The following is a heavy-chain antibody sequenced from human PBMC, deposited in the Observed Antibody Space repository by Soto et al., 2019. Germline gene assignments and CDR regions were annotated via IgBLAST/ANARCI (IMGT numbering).Heavy chain of an antibody. Sequence: SVKVSCKASGGTFSSYAISWVRQAPGQGLEWMGGIIPIFGTANYAQKFQGRVTITADKSTSTAYMELSSLRSEDTAVYYCARDRGYCSGGSCYFHYWGQGTVVTFS. CDR3: ARDRGYCSGGSCYFHY. J-gene: IGHJ4*02. CDR1: GGTFSSYA. D-gene: IGHD2-15*01. CDR2: IIPIFGTA. V-gene: IGHV1-69*06.